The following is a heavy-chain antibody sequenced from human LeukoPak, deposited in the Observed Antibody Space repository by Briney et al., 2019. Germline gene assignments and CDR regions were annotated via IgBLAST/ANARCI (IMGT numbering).Heavy chain of an antibody. J-gene: IGHJ4*02. V-gene: IGHV3-30*09. Sequence: GGSLRLSCAASGFTFSTYDMHWVRQAPGKGLVWVAIISFDGNNKYCADSVKGRFAISRDSSKNTLYLQMNSLRAEDTAVYYCAKGIQVWTGGGFDYWGQGTLVTVSS. CDR1: GFTFSTYD. D-gene: IGHD5-18*01. CDR3: AKGIQVWTGGGFDY. CDR2: ISFDGNNK.